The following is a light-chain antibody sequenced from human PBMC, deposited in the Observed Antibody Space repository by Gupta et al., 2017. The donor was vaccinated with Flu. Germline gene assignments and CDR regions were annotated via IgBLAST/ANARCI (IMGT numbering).Light chain of an antibody. CDR3: AAWDDSLNGPV. Sequence: QSLLTQPPSASGTPGQRVTISCSGSSFNIGTNTVNWYQQLPGTAPKVLIYTNNQRPSGVPDRFSGSKSGTSASLAISGLQSEDEADYYCAAWDDSLNGPVFGGGTKLTVL. CDR2: TNN. CDR1: SFNIGTNT. V-gene: IGLV1-44*01. J-gene: IGLJ3*02.